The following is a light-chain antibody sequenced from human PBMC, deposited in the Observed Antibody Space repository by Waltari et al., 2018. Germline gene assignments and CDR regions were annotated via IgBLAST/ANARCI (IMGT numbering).Light chain of an antibody. CDR2: EDT. V-gene: IGLV2-23*01. J-gene: IGLJ3*02. Sequence: QSALTQPASVSGSLGQSITISCTGSSSDVGAYHLVPWYQQHPGKATKLMISEDTKRPSGVSNRFSGSKSGNTASLTISGLQAEDEADYHCCSYAGDSTWVFGGGTVLTVL. CDR1: SSDVGAYHL. CDR3: CSYAGDSTWV.